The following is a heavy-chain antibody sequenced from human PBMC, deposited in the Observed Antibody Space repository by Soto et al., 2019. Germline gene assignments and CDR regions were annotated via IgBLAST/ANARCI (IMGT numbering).Heavy chain of an antibody. J-gene: IGHJ6*02. CDR2: TYYRSKWYN. Sequence: SQTLSLTCAISGDSFSRNSAAWNWIRPSPSRGLEWLGRTYYRSKWYNDYAVSVKSRITINPDTSKNQFSLQLNSVTPEDTAVYYCARDHRTVTSYYYGMDVWGQGTTVTVSS. V-gene: IGHV6-1*01. D-gene: IGHD4-17*01. CDR1: GDSFSRNSAA. CDR3: ARDHRTVTSYYYGMDV.